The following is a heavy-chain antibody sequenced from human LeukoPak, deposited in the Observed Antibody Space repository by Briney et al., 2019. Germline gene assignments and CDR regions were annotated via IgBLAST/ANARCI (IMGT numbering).Heavy chain of an antibody. J-gene: IGHJ4*02. Sequence: SETLSLTCTVSGYSISSGYYWGWIRQPPGKGLEWIGSIYHSGSTYYNPSLKSRVTISVDTSKNQFSLKLSSVTAADTAVYYCAREAWDDYVWGSYRYPDYWGQGTLVTVSS. V-gene: IGHV4-38-2*02. CDR1: GYSISSGYY. CDR2: IYHSGST. D-gene: IGHD3-16*02. CDR3: AREAWDDYVWGSYRYPDY.